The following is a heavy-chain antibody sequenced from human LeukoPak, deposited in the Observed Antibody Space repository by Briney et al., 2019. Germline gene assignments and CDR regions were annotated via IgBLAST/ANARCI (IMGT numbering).Heavy chain of an antibody. J-gene: IGHJ4*02. CDR1: GGSISSYY. V-gene: IGHV4-39*01. CDR2: IYYSGST. D-gene: IGHD6-13*01. Sequence: SETLSLTCTVSGGSISSYYWGWIRQPPGKGLEWIGSIYYSGSTYYNPSLKSRVTISVDTSKNQFSLKLSSVTAADTAVYYCASRISSSYLLDYWGQGTLVTVSS. CDR3: ASRISSSYLLDY.